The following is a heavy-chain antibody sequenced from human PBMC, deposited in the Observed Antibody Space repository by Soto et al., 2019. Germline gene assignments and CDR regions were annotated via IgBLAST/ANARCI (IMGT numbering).Heavy chain of an antibody. CDR2: ISGSGGST. Sequence: EVHLLEYGGGLVQPGGSLRLSCTASGFTFSNYGLNWVRQAPGKGLEWVSTISGSGGSTYYADSVKGRFTIFRDNSKNTLYLQMNSLRAEDTAVYYCAKNRYCSGGSCYSPKYYYYGMDVWGQETTVTVSS. CDR3: AKNRYCSGGSCYSPKYYYYGMDV. CDR1: GFTFSNYG. D-gene: IGHD2-15*01. V-gene: IGHV3-23*01. J-gene: IGHJ6*02.